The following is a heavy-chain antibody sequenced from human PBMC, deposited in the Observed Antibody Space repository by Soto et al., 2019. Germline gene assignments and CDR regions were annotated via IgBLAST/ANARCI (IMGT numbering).Heavy chain of an antibody. CDR3: ARGRGSYFDYYYYGMDV. CDR1: GYTFTSYD. D-gene: IGHD1-26*01. J-gene: IGHJ6*02. Sequence: QVQLVQSGAEVKKPGASVKVSCKASGYTFTSYDINWVRQATGQGLEWMGWMNPNSGNTGYAQKFQGRVTMTRNTSISTAYMELSSLRSEDTAVYYCARGRGSYFDYYYYGMDVWGQGTTVTVSS. CDR2: MNPNSGNT. V-gene: IGHV1-8*01.